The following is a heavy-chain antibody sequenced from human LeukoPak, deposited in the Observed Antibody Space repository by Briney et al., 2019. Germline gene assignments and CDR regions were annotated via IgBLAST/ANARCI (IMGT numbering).Heavy chain of an antibody. V-gene: IGHV3-23*01. D-gene: IGHD3-22*01. J-gene: IGHJ4*02. CDR2: ISGSGGST. CDR3: AKPRSGYGAMKGFGYFDY. Sequence: PGGSLRLSCAASGFTFSSYAMSWVRQAPGKGLEWVSAISGSGGSTYYADSVKGRFTVSRDNSKNTLYLQMNSLRAEDTAVYYCAKPRSGYGAMKGFGYFDYWGQGTLVTVSS. CDR1: GFTFSSYA.